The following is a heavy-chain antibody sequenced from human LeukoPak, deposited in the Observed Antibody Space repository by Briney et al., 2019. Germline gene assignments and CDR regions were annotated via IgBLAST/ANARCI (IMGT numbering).Heavy chain of an antibody. D-gene: IGHD3-22*01. CDR3: ARNTYYYDSSGPKGWFDP. Sequence: PSETLSLTCTVSGGSISSGSYYWTWIRQPAGKGLEWIGRIYTSGSTNYNPSLNSRVTISLDTSKNQFSLKLSSVTAADTAVYYCARNTYYYDSSGPKGWFDPWGQGTLVTVSS. J-gene: IGHJ5*02. CDR1: GGSISSGSYY. CDR2: IYTSGST. V-gene: IGHV4-61*02.